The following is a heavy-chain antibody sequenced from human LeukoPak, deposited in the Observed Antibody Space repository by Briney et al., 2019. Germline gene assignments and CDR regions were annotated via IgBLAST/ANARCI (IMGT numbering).Heavy chain of an antibody. Sequence: PSETLSLTCTVSGGSISSSSYYWGWIRQPPGKGLEWIGSIYYSGSTYYNPSLKSRVTISVDTSKNQFSLKLSSVTAADTAVYYCARGKRITMVRGERIKTDKKAFDYWGQGTLVTVSS. V-gene: IGHV4-39*07. CDR2: IYYSGST. CDR1: GGSISSSSYY. CDR3: ARGKRITMVRGERIKTDKKAFDY. J-gene: IGHJ4*02. D-gene: IGHD3-10*01.